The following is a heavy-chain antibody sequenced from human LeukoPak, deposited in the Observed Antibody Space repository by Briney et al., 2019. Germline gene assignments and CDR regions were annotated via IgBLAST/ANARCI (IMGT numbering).Heavy chain of an antibody. J-gene: IGHJ6*03. CDR3: ARAVGYYYYMDV. Sequence: PSETLSLTCTVSGGSISSSSYYWGWIRQPPGKGLEWIGSIYYSGSTYYNPSLKSRVTISVDTSKNQFSLKLSSVTAADTAVYYCARAVGYYYYMDVWGKGTTVSVSS. CDR1: GGSISSSSYY. V-gene: IGHV4-39*01. CDR2: IYYSGST. D-gene: IGHD4-23*01.